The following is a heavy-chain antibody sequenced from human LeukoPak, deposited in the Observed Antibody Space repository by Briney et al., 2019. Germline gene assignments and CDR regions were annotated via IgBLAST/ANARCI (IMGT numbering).Heavy chain of an antibody. J-gene: IGHJ4*02. D-gene: IGHD6-13*01. V-gene: IGHV3-33*08. CDR2: IRHDGNDK. CDR3: ARVEQQLTDY. Sequence: GGSLRLSCAASGFTFTSYGMHWVRQAPGKGLEWVALIRHDGNDKYYAETVKGRFTISRDNAKNSLYLQMNSLRAEDTAVYYCARVEQQLTDYWGQGTLVTVSS. CDR1: GFTFTSYG.